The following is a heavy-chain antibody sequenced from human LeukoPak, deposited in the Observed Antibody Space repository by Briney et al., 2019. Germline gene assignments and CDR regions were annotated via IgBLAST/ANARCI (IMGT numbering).Heavy chain of an antibody. V-gene: IGHV4-59*01. CDR2: IYYSGST. J-gene: IGHJ4*02. CDR3: ARGPRPHPSGSYPYYFEY. Sequence: QSSETLSLTCTVSGGSISSYYWSWIRQPPGKGLEWIGYIYYSGSTNYNPSLKSRVTISVDTSKNKFSLKLSSVTAADTAVYYCARGPRPHPSGSYPYYFEYWGQGTLVTVSS. D-gene: IGHD3-10*01. CDR1: GGSISSYY.